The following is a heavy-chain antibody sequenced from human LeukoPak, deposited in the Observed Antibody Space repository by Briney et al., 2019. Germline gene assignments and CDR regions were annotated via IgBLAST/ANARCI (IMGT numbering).Heavy chain of an antibody. D-gene: IGHD6-19*01. CDR1: GYTFTAYY. CDR2: INPNTGDT. J-gene: IGHJ4*02. V-gene: IGHV1-2*02. CDR3: ASAPLGYSSGWLSFDY. Sequence: ASVKVSCKTSGYTFTAYYLNWVRQAPGQGLEWMGWINPNTGDTNFAQKFQGRVAMTRDTSISTAYVDLSRLTSDDTAVYYCASAPLGYSSGWLSFDYRGQGTLVTVSS.